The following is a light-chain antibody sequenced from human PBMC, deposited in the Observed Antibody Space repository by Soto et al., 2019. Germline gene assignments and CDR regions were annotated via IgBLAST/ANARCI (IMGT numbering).Light chain of an antibody. CDR3: QQYDNLPLT. Sequence: DIQMTQSPSSLSASVGDRVTITCQASQDISNYLNWYQQKPGKAPKLLIYDASNLETGVPSRFTGSGSGTDFTFTISSLQPEDIATYYCQQYDNLPLTFGGGISVDIX. CDR2: DAS. J-gene: IGKJ4*01. V-gene: IGKV1-33*01. CDR1: QDISNY.